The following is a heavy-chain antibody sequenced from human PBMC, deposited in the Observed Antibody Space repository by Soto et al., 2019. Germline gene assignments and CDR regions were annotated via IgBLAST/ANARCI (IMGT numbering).Heavy chain of an antibody. CDR1: GFTFSSYE. CDR2: ISSSGSTI. V-gene: IGHV3-48*03. Sequence: EVQLVESGGGLVQPGGSLRLSCAASGFTFSSYEMNWVRQAPGKGLEWVSYISSSGSTIYYADSVKGRFTISRDNAKNSLDREMKSLRAGDTAVYYCARGQYSRGGGYFDYWGQETLVTVSS. J-gene: IGHJ4*02. CDR3: ARGQYSRGGGYFDY. D-gene: IGHD6-6*01.